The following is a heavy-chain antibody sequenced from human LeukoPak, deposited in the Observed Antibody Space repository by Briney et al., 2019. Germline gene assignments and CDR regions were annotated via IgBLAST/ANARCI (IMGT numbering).Heavy chain of an antibody. CDR1: GFTFSSYA. CDR3: AKGGRSRYSSTNEAFDI. Sequence: GGSLRLSCAASGFTFSSYAMSWVRQAPGKGLEWVSAISGSGGSTYYADSVKGRFTISRDNSKNTLYLQMNSLRAEDTAVYYCAKGGRSRYSSTNEAFDIWGQGTMVTVSS. V-gene: IGHV3-23*01. CDR2: ISGSGGST. J-gene: IGHJ3*02. D-gene: IGHD6-13*01.